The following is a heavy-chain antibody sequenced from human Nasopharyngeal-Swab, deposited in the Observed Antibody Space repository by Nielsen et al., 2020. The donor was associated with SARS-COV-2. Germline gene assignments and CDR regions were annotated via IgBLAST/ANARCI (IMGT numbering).Heavy chain of an antibody. Sequence: WVRKATGQGLEWMGWISAYNGNTNYAQKLQGRVTMTTDTSTSTAYMELRSLRSDDTAVYYCAREDDYDILTGYPKPLDYWGQGTLVTVSS. V-gene: IGHV1-18*01. D-gene: IGHD3-9*01. CDR3: AREDDYDILTGYPKPLDY. CDR2: ISAYNGNT. J-gene: IGHJ4*02.